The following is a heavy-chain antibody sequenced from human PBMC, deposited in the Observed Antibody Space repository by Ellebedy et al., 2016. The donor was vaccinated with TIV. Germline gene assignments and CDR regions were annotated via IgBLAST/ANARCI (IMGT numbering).Heavy chain of an antibody. J-gene: IGHJ4*02. V-gene: IGHV4-4*02. D-gene: IGHD6-13*01. CDR2: IYHSGTT. CDR3: AGVAAGTWGGIDF. CDR1: GDSINTNSW. Sequence: MPSETLSLTCAVSGDSINTNSWWSWVRQPPGKGLDWIGEIYHSGTTNYNPSLRSRVTISFDKSKNQFSLRLSSVTAADTAVYYCAGVAAGTWGGIDFWGPGTLVTVSS.